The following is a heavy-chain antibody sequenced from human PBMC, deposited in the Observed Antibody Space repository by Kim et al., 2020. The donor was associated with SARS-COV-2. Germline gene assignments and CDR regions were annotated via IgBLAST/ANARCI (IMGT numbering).Heavy chain of an antibody. CDR2: IYYSGST. V-gene: IGHV4-59*08. D-gene: IGHD6-19*01. CDR3: TRHIYAKRPTQLAVAGTGFKYYFDY. Sequence: SETLSLTCTVSGGSISSYYWSWIRQPPGKGLEWIGYIYYSGSTNYNPSLKSRGTISVDTSKNQFSLKLSSVTAADTAVYYCTRHIYAKRPTQLAVAGTGFKYYFDYWGQGPLVTVSS. J-gene: IGHJ4*02. CDR1: GGSISSYY.